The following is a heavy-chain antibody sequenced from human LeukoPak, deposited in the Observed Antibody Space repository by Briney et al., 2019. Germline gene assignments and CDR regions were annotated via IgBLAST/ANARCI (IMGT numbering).Heavy chain of an antibody. CDR3: AGDRPYTGGWRGFDY. D-gene: IGHD6-19*01. Sequence: SVNLSYEASGGTFSRYAIIWVRQAPGQGLEWMGGIIPMFGIANYAQKFQGRVTTTADESTSPAYMELSSLRSEDTAVYYCAGDRPYTGGWRGFDYWGQGTLVTVSS. V-gene: IGHV1-69*13. CDR1: GGTFSRYA. J-gene: IGHJ4*02. CDR2: IIPMFGIA.